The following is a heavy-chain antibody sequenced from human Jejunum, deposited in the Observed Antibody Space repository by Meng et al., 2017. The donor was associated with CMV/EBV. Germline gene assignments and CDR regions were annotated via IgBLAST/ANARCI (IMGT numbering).Heavy chain of an antibody. CDR2: FYYTGNT. Sequence: QGEVQESGPGLLDPSETLPLPCTLPGGSIPDYYWSWIRQPAGKRLEWIGRFYYTGNTNYNPSLENRVTMSLDTSKNRFSLNLSSVTAADTAVYYCARAAVDTGDFDLWGLRILVTVSS. D-gene: IGHD6-25*01. CDR3: ARAAVDTGDFDL. CDR1: GGSIPDYY. V-gene: IGHV4-4*07. J-gene: IGHJ4*02.